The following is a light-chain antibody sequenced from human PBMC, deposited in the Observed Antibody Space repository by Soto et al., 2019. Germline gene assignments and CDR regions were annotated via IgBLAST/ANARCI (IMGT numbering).Light chain of an antibody. CDR2: QDS. Sequence: SYELTQPPSVSVSPGQTASITCSGDKLGDKYACWYQQKPGQSPVLVIYQDSKRPSGIPERFSGYNSRNTATLTISGTQAMDEADYYCQAWDSSTVVFGGGTKVTVL. CDR1: KLGDKY. CDR3: QAWDSSTVV. V-gene: IGLV3-1*01. J-gene: IGLJ2*01.